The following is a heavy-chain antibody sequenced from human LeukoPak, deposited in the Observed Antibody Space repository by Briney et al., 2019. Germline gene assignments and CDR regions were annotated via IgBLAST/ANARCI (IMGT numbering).Heavy chain of an antibody. D-gene: IGHD1-1*01. CDR1: GGSITSYY. CDR2: IHYTGSP. Sequence: SETLSLTCNVFGGSITSYYWSWIRHPPGKGLEWIGHIHYTGSPTYTSSLQSRLTISVDTSSNHFSLEMRSVTAADTSVYYCARGMSLTNWRHWYLDLWGRGTLVSVSS. CDR3: ARGMSLTNWRHWYLDL. V-gene: IGHV4-59*01. J-gene: IGHJ2*01.